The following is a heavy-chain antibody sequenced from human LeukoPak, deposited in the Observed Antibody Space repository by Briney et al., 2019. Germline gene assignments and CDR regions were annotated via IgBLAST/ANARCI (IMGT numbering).Heavy chain of an antibody. Sequence: ETLSLTCAVYGGSFSGYYWSWVRQAPGKGLEWVANIKQDGSEKYYVDSVKGRFTISRDNAKNSLYLQMNSLRAEDTAVYYCARDDSSGYHWGQGTLVTVSS. J-gene: IGHJ4*02. CDR3: ARDDSSGYH. V-gene: IGHV3-7*01. CDR2: IKQDGSEK. D-gene: IGHD3-22*01. CDR1: GGSFSGYY.